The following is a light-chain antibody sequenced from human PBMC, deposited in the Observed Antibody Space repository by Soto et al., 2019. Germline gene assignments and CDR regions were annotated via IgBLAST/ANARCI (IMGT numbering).Light chain of an antibody. CDR1: SSDVGGYNY. Sequence: QSVLTQPRSVSGSPGQSVTIPCTGTSSDVGGYNYVSWYQQHPGKAPKLMIYDVSKRPSGVPDRFSGSKSGNTASLTISGLQAEDEADYYCCSYAGSYVFGTGTKVTV. V-gene: IGLV2-11*01. CDR3: CSYAGSYV. J-gene: IGLJ1*01. CDR2: DVS.